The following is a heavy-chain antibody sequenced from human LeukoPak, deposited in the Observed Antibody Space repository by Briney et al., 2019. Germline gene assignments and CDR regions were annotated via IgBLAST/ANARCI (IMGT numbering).Heavy chain of an antibody. J-gene: IGHJ6*04. D-gene: IGHD3-9*01. CDR3: ARDALRYFDWLLADPHYYYGMDV. CDR1: GLTFSSYS. Sequence: PGGSLRLSCAASGLTFSSYSMNWVRQAPGKGLEWVSSISSSSSYIYYADSVKGRFTISRDNAKNSLYLQMNSLRAEDTAVYYCARDALRYFDWLLADPHYYYGMDVWGKGTTVTVSS. V-gene: IGHV3-21*01. CDR2: ISSSSSYI.